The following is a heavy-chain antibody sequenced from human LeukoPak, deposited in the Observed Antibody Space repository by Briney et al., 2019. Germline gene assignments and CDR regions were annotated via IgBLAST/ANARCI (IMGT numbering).Heavy chain of an antibody. CDR3: ARYVGAHFDS. D-gene: IGHD1-26*01. CDR2: IYHSGST. J-gene: IGHJ4*02. CDR1: GDSIRSFF. Sequence: SETLSLTCTVSGDSIRSFFWTWIRQPPGKGLEWIGYIYHSGSTNYSPSLKSRVSMSVDTSKNQFSLRLSSVTAADTAIYYCARYVGAHFDSWGQGSLVTVSS. V-gene: IGHV4-59*08.